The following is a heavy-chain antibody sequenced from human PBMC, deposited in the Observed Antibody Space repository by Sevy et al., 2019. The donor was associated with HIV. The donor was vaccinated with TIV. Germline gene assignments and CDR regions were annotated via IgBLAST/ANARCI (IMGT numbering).Heavy chain of an antibody. CDR1: GFTFDDYA. J-gene: IGHJ5*02. Sequence: GGSLRLSCAASGFTFDDYAMHWVRQAPGKGLEWVSGISWNSASIGYADSVKGRFTISRDNAKNSLYLQMNSLRAEDTAFYYCAKDVSAYYYDSSGLNWFDPWGRGALVTVSS. CDR3: AKDVSAYYYDSSGLNWFDP. D-gene: IGHD3-22*01. V-gene: IGHV3-9*01. CDR2: ISWNSASI.